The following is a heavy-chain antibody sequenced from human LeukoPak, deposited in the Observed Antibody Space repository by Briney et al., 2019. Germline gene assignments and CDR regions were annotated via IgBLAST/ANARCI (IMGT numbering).Heavy chain of an antibody. J-gene: IGHJ6*03. D-gene: IGHD3-3*01. Sequence: SETLSLTCTVSGGSISSYYWTWIRQPPGKGLEWIGYIYYSGSTNCNPSLKSRVTISVDTSKNQFSLKLSSVTAADTAVYYCARASSYDFWSGYPYYYYYYMDVWGKGTTVTVSS. CDR3: ARASSYDFWSGYPYYYYYYMDV. V-gene: IGHV4-59*01. CDR1: GGSISSYY. CDR2: IYYSGST.